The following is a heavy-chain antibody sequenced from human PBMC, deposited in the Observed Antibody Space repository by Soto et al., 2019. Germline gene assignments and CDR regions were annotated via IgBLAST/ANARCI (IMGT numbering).Heavy chain of an antibody. D-gene: IGHD3-3*01. CDR3: AREWSRAGXAPGY. J-gene: IGHJ4*02. CDR2: ITIRTGNV. V-gene: IGHV3-48*02. Sequence: PGGALRLSWEASGFTIRECSMNWGRQAPGKGLEWLAYITIRTGNVLYADSVRGRFTISADNAENSVILQMNSLRDEDSAVYYCAREWSRAGXAPGYWGQGT. CDR1: GFTIRECS.